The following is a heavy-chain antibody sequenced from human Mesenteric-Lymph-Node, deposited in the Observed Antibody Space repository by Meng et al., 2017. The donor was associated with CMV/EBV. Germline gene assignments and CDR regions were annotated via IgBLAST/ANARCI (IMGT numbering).Heavy chain of an antibody. J-gene: IGHJ4*02. D-gene: IGHD4-17*01. CDR3: TTFHY. Sequence: SETLSLTCTVSGYSISSGYYWGWIRQPPGKGLEWIGSIYHSGSTYYNPSLKSRVTISVDTSKNQFSLKLSSVTAVDTAVYYCTTFHYWGQGTLVTVSS. V-gene: IGHV4-38-2*02. CDR1: GYSISSGYY. CDR2: IYHSGST.